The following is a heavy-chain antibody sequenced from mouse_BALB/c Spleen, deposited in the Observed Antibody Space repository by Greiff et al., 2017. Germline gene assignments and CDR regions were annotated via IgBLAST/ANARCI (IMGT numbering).Heavy chain of an antibody. CDR3: ARERQLGLYAMDY. Sequence: EVQGVESGAELVKPGASVKLSCTASGFNIKDTYMHWVKQRPEQGLEWIGRIDPANGNTKYDPKFQGKATITADTSSNTAYLQLSSLTSEDTAVYYCARERQLGLYAMDYWGQGTSVTVSS. CDR1: GFNIKDTY. CDR2: IDPANGNT. J-gene: IGHJ4*01. V-gene: IGHV14-3*02. D-gene: IGHD4-1*02.